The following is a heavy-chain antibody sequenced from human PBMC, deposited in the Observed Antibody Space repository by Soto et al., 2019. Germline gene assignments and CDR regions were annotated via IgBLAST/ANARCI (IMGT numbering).Heavy chain of an antibody. CDR3: SRYRNYYDSSGYYQALAFDP. D-gene: IGHD3-22*01. CDR2: IYYSGST. CDR1: GGSISSYY. Sequence: SETLSLTCTVSGGSISSYYWSWIRQPPGKGLEWIGYIYYSGSTNYNPSLKSRVTISVDTSKNQFSLKLSSVTAADTAVYYCSRYRNYYDSSGYYQALAFDPWGQGTLVTVSS. J-gene: IGHJ5*02. V-gene: IGHV4-59*01.